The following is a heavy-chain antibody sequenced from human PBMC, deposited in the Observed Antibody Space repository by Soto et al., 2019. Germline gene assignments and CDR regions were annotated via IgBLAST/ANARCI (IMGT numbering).Heavy chain of an antibody. J-gene: IGHJ4*02. Sequence: GRSLRLSCAASGFPFSSYVMSWVRQAPGKGLEWVSGISGGGSNTFYAASVKGRFTISRDNSKNTLPLQMNSLGAEDTAVYYCAKDSNKYSSSLRGRYFDYPRQGIGVTVPS. D-gene: IGHD4-4*01. CDR1: GFPFSSYV. V-gene: IGHV3-23*01. CDR2: ISGGGSNT. CDR3: AKDSNKYSSSLRGRYFDY.